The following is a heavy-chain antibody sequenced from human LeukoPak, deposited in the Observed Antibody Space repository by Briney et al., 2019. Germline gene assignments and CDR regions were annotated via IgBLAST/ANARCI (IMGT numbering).Heavy chain of an antibody. V-gene: IGHV3-21*01. J-gene: IGHJ4*02. D-gene: IGHD6-13*01. CDR3: AKKGIAKGFDY. Sequence: GGSLRLSCAASGFTFSSYSMNWVRQAPGKGLEWVSSISSGSSYIYYADSVKGRFTISRDNAKNSLYLQMNSLRAEDTAVYYCAKKGIAKGFDYWGQGTLVTVSS. CDR2: ISSGSSYI. CDR1: GFTFSSYS.